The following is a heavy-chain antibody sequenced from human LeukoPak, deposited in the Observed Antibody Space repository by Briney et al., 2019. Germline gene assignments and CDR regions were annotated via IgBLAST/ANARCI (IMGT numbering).Heavy chain of an antibody. Sequence: PSETLSLTCTVSGGSISSSSYYRGWIRQPPGKGLEWIGSIYYSGSTYYNPSLKSRVTISVDTSKNQFSLKLSSVTAADTAVYYCASYYYDSSGYYYGAFDIWGQGTMVTVSS. D-gene: IGHD3-22*01. CDR1: GGSISSSSYY. CDR3: ASYYYDSSGYYYGAFDI. J-gene: IGHJ3*02. V-gene: IGHV4-39*01. CDR2: IYYSGST.